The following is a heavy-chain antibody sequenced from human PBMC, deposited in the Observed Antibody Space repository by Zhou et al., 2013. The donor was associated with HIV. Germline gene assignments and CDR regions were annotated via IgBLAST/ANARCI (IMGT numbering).Heavy chain of an antibody. V-gene: IGHV1-46*01. CDR2: INPSGGDT. Sequence: QVQLVQSGAEVKKPGASVKVSCKASGYTFSTYYIHWVRQAPGQGLEWLGIINPSGGDTGYSQNFQDRVTMTRDTSTTTVYMELSSLRSDDTAIYYCARDNYNGAFDMWGQGTVVTGLF. CDR3: ARDNYNGAFDM. D-gene: IGHD1-7*01. J-gene: IGHJ3*02. CDR1: GYTFSTYY.